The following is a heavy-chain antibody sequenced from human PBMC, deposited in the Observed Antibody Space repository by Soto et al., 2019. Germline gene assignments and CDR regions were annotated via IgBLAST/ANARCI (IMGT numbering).Heavy chain of an antibody. CDR3: ATVHRGYSYGHFDY. J-gene: IGHJ4*02. CDR1: GGTFSSYA. CDR2: FDPEDGET. D-gene: IGHD5-18*01. Sequence: ASVKVSCKASGGTFSSYAISWVRQAPGQGLEWMGGFDPEDGETIYAQKFQGRVTMTEDTSTDTAYMELSSLRSEDTAVYYCATVHRGYSYGHFDYWGQGTLVTVSS. V-gene: IGHV1-24*01.